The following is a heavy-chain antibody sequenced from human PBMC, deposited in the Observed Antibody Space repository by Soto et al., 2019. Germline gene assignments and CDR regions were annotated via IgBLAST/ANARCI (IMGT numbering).Heavy chain of an antibody. CDR2: INAGNGNT. CDR3: AIFFRCGWLEQQIDY. D-gene: IGHD3-9*01. Sequence: ASVKVSCKASGYTFTSYAMHWVRQAPGQRLEWMGWINAGNGNTKYSQKFQGRVTITRDTSASTAYMELSSLRSEDTAVYYCAIFFRCGWLEQQIDYRARGSLVPVSS. CDR1: GYTFTSYA. V-gene: IGHV1-3*01. J-gene: IGHJ4*01.